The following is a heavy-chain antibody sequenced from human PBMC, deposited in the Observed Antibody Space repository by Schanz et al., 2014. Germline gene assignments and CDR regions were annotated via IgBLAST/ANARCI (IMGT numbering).Heavy chain of an antibody. D-gene: IGHD3-16*01. J-gene: IGHJ3*01. V-gene: IGHV3-30*03. CDR2: ISYHGSER. Sequence: VQLVESGGGLIQPGGSLRLSCAASGFTVSINYMSWVRQAPGKGLEWVAVISYHGSERYYADSVKGRFTISRDNSKNTVYLQMNSLRSEDTAVYYCTRDRGALINHNDALDLWGQGTMVSVSS. CDR1: GFTVSINY. CDR3: TRDRGALINHNDALDL.